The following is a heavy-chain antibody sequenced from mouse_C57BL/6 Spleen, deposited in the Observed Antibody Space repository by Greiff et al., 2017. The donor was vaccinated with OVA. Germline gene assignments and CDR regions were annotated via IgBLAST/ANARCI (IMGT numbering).Heavy chain of an antibody. D-gene: IGHD2-5*01. CDR2: INPNNGGT. CDR1: GYTFTDYN. V-gene: IGHV1-18*01. CDR3: ARRAYYSNYEAWFAY. J-gene: IGHJ3*01. Sequence: VQLQQSGPELVKPGASVKIPCKASGYTFTDYNMDWVKQSHGKSLEWIGDINPNNGGTIYNQKFKGKATLTVDKSSSTAYMELRSLTSEDTAVYYCARRAYYSNYEAWFAYWGQGTLVTVSA.